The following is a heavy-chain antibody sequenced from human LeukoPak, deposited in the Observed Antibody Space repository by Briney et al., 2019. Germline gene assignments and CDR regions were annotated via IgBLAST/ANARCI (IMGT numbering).Heavy chain of an antibody. CDR2: ISYDGSSK. CDR1: GFTFGHYA. Sequence: GKSLRLSCAASGFTFGHYAIHWVRQAPGKGLEWVSVISYDGSSKYYGDSVKGRFTITRDNSNNTLYLQMNRLRVEDTATYYCARDQQWAVAQSFFYGMDVWGQGTTVSVSS. CDR3: ARDQQWAVAQSFFYGMDV. V-gene: IGHV3-30-3*01. J-gene: IGHJ6*02. D-gene: IGHD6-19*01.